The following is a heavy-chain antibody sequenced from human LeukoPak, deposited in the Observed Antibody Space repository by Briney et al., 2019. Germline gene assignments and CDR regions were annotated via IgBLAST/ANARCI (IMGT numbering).Heavy chain of an antibody. V-gene: IGHV4-34*01. D-gene: IGHD1-26*01. CDR3: ARMKMRELRANFDS. CDR1: GGSFSGYY. J-gene: IGHJ4*02. CDR2: INHSGST. Sequence: SETLSLTCAVYGGSFSGYYWSWIRQPPGKGLEWIGEINHSGSTNYNPSLKSRVTISVDTSKNQFSLKLSSVTAADTAVYYCARMKMRELRANFDSWGQGTLVTVSS.